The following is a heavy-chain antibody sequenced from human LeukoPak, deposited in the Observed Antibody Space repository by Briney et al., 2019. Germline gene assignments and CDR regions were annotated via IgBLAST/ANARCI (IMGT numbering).Heavy chain of an antibody. CDR1: GFTFSSYA. Sequence: GGSLRLSCAASGFTFSSYAMSWVRPAPGKGLEWVSAISGSGGSTYYADSVKGRLTISRDNSKNTLYLQMNSLRAEDTAVYYCAKDHRACSSTSCYLPVDYWGQGTLVTVSS. J-gene: IGHJ4*02. D-gene: IGHD2-2*01. V-gene: IGHV3-23*01. CDR3: AKDHRACSSTSCYLPVDY. CDR2: ISGSGGST.